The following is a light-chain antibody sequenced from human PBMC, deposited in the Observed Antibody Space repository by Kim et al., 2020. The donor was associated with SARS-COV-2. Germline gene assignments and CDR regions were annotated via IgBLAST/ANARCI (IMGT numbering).Light chain of an antibody. CDR3: QQYTTSPT. V-gene: IGKV3-20*01. Sequence: LFPEERATPACRASQNVDSSFLAWYQQKPGQTPTLLIYATSTRATGIPDRFSGSGSGTDFTLSISRLEPEDFAVYYCQQYTTSPTFGGGTKVEIK. CDR1: QNVDSSF. J-gene: IGKJ4*01. CDR2: ATS.